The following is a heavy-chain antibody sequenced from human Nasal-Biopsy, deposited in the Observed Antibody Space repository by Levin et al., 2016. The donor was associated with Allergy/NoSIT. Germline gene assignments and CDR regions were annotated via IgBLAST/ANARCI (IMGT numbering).Heavy chain of an antibody. Sequence: GSLRLSCVASGFTFSSYWMHWVRQAPGKGLEWVGSMYYSGTTYYTPSLRSRVTISADTSKNQFSLNLRSVTAADTAVYYCARGRGCSSSSCQLDFDYWGQGALVTVSS. J-gene: IGHJ4*02. CDR1: GFTFSSYW. CDR3: ARGRGCSSSSCQLDFDY. CDR2: MYYSGTT. V-gene: IGHV4-39*07. D-gene: IGHD2-2*01.